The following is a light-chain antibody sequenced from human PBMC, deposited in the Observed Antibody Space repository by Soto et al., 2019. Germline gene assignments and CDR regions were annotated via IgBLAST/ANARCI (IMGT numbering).Light chain of an antibody. CDR3: QHYNAFPWP. CDR1: QSIRNW. J-gene: IGKJ1*01. Sequence: DIPMTQSPSTLSASVGDRVTITCRASQSIRNWLAWYQDKPGKAPKLLIYGASSLESGLPSRFRGSGSGTELALNIGGLYPDDFANYYCQHYNAFPWPFGQGTKVEIK. CDR2: GAS. V-gene: IGKV1-5*01.